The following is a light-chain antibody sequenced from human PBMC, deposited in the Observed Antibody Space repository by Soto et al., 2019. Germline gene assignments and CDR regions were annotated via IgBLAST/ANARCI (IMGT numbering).Light chain of an antibody. Sequence: QSVLTQPPSVSGAPGQRVTIXXTGSXXNIGSGYDVHWYQQLPGTAPKLLIYGNSNRPSGVPDRFSGSKSGTSASLAITGLQAEDEADYYCQSSDSSLTVVFGGGTKLTVL. CDR2: GNS. CDR3: QSSDSSLTVV. CDR1: XXNIGSGYD. J-gene: IGLJ2*01. V-gene: IGLV1-40*01.